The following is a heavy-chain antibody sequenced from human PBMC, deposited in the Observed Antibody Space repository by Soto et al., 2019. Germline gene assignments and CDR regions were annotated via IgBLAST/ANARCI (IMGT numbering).Heavy chain of an antibody. CDR2: INPSGGST. V-gene: IGHV1-46*01. Sequence: SRKASLYTFTSYYMHCVRQAAGQGLEWMGIINPSGGSTSYSQKFQGRVTITRDTSTSTVYMELSSLRYEDTAVYYCARDRSITIFGVVIMGYYGMDVWGQGTTVTVSS. CDR3: ARDRSITIFGVVIMGYYGMDV. CDR1: LYTFTSYY. D-gene: IGHD3-3*01. J-gene: IGHJ6*02.